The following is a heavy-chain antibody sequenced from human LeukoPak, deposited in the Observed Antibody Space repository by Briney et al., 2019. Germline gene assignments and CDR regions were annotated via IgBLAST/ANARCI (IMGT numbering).Heavy chain of an antibody. CDR2: INHSGST. J-gene: IGHJ6*02. D-gene: IGHD6-19*01. CDR1: GGSFSGYY. V-gene: IGHV4-34*01. Sequence: PSETLSLTSAVYGGSFSGYYWSWIRQPPGKGLEWIGEINHSGSTNYNPSLKSRVTISVDTSKNQFSLKLSSVTAADTAVYYCARQGYSSGWYPGSYYYYGMDVWGQGTTVTVSS. CDR3: ARQGYSSGWYPGSYYYYGMDV.